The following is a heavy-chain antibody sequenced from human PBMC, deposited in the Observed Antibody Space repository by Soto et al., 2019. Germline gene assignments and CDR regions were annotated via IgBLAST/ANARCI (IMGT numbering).Heavy chain of an antibody. D-gene: IGHD6-19*01. V-gene: IGHV1-69*02. CDR2: IIPILGIA. CDR1: GGTFSSYT. Sequence: QVQLVQSGAEVKKPGSSVKVSCKASGGTFSSYTISWVRQAPGQGLEWMGRIIPILGIANYAQKFQGRVTITADKSTSTAYMELSSLRSEDTAVYYCAGYRPSGSIAVAGPLDYWGQGTLVTVSS. CDR3: AGYRPSGSIAVAGPLDY. J-gene: IGHJ4*02.